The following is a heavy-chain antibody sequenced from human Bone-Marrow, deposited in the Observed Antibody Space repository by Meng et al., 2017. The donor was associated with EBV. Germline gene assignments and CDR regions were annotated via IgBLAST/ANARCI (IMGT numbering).Heavy chain of an antibody. D-gene: IGHD1-1*01. V-gene: IGHV3-21*01. Sequence: EVQLVESGGGLVQPGGSLRLSCVASGFTFSAYNMNWVRQAPGKGVEWVSSISSSSINMYYADSLKGRFTISRDNAKNSLYLQMDDVRVDDTAVYYCARDLEKVWGQGTRVTVSS. J-gene: IGHJ4*02. CDR2: ISSSSINM. CDR3: ARDLEKV. CDR1: GFTFSAYN.